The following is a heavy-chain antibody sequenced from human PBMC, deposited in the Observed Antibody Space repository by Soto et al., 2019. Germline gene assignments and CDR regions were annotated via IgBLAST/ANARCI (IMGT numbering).Heavy chain of an antibody. CDR1: GGSINSYY. CDR3: ARGSSGRDY. V-gene: IGHV4-59*01. CDR2: IYYSGST. Sequence: QVQLQESGPGLVKPSETLSLTCTVSGGSINSYYWSWIRQPPGKGLEWIGYIYYSGSTNYNPSLKGRVTMSVDTSKNQFSLKLSFVTAADTAVYYCARGSSGRDYWGQGTLVTVSS. J-gene: IGHJ4*02. D-gene: IGHD3-22*01.